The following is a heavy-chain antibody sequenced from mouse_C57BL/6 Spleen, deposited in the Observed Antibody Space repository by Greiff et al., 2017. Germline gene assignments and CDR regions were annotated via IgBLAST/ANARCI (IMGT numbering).Heavy chain of an antibody. Sequence: QVHVKQSGAELVRPGASVTLSCKASGYTFTDYEMHWVKQTPVHGLEWIGAIDPETGGTAYNQKFKGKAILTADKSSSTAYMELRSLTSDDSAVYYCTLPGYFDYWGQGTTLTVSS. CDR3: TLPGYFDY. CDR2: IDPETGGT. V-gene: IGHV1-15*01. CDR1: GYTFTDYE. D-gene: IGHD2-10*01. J-gene: IGHJ2*01.